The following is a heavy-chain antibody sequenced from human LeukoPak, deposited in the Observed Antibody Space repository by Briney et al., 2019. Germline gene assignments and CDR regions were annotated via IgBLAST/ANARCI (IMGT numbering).Heavy chain of an antibody. V-gene: IGHV4-59*12. J-gene: IGHJ6*03. CDR2: VYYSGVT. CDR3: ARDRVEIFGVVISDYYYYYYMDV. D-gene: IGHD3-3*01. CDR1: GGSTGSDY. Sequence: SETLSLTCTVSGGSTGSDYWSWIRQPPGKGLEWIAYVYYSGVTSYNPSLKSRVAISIDTSKNQFSLKLSSVTAADTAVYYCARDRVEIFGVVISDYYYYYYMDVWGKGTTVTVSS.